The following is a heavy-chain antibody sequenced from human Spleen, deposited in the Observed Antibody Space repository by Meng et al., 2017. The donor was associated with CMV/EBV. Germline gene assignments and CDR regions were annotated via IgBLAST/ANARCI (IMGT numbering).Heavy chain of an antibody. CDR1: GFTFDDHV. J-gene: IGHJ3*02. D-gene: IGHD2-21*01. V-gene: IGHV3-9*01. CDR2: ISWNSRSI. CDR3: ARACGGDCYSRAFDI. Sequence: GGSLRLSCAASGFTFDDHVMHWVRQAPGKGLEWVSGISWNSRSIDYADSVKGRFTISRDSAKNSLFLQMNSLRAEDTALYYCARACGGDCYSRAFDIWGQGTMVTVSS.